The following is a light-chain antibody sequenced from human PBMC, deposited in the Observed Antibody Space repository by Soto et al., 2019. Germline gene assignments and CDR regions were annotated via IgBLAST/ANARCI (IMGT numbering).Light chain of an antibody. V-gene: IGKV3-15*01. CDR2: DTS. CDR1: QWIGDP. CDR3: QPSQNWPLT. J-gene: IGKJ4*01. Sequence: EVVMRSSPATLSVSPGEGATLSCMSSQWIGDPLAWYRHKPGQTPILLISDTSTRGTGVPTRFSCSRSGGAFPLTIYSLQCEDFAVYYCQPSQNWPLTLGLGNTGEI.